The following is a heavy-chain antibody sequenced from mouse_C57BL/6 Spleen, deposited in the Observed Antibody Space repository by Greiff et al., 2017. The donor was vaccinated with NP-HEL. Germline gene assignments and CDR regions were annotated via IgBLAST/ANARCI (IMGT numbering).Heavy chain of an antibody. CDR3: ARDGKPFYAMDY. CDR1: GFTFSSYA. CDR2: ISDGGSYT. D-gene: IGHD4-1*01. V-gene: IGHV5-4*01. J-gene: IGHJ4*01. Sequence: EVQLVESGGGLVKPGGSLKLSCAASGFTFSSYAMSWVRQTPEKRLEWVATISDGGSYTYYPDNVKGRFTISRDNAKNNLYLQMSHLKSEDTAMYYCARDGKPFYAMDYWGQGTSVTVSS.